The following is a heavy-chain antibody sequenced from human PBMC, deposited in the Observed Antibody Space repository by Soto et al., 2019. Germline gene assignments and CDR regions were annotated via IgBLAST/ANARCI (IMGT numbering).Heavy chain of an antibody. V-gene: IGHV2-5*02. D-gene: IGHD3-22*01. CDR2: IYWDDDK. CDR3: AHRLYDSSGYSFDY. J-gene: IGHJ4*02. Sequence: QITLKESGPTLVKPTQTLTLTCTFSGFSLSTSGVGVAWIRQPPGKALEWLALIYWDDDKRYSPSLKNRLTVTKDTSKNQVVPIMTNMDPVDTATYYCAHRLYDSSGYSFDYWGQGTLVTVSS. CDR1: GFSLSTSGVG.